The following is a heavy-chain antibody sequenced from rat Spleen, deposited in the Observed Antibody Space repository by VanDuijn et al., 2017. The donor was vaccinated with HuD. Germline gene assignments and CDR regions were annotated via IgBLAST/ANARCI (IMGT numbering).Heavy chain of an antibody. CDR2: IRSSGGST. V-gene: IGHV5S23*01. CDR1: GFTFSHYD. J-gene: IGHJ1*01. CDR3: VRLLGAPDWYFDF. Sequence: EVQLVESGGGLVQPGRSLKLSCAASGFTFSHYDMAWVRQAPAKGLEWVASIRSSGGSTYYRGSVKGRFTISRDNAKSTLYLQMDSLRSEDTATYYCVRLLGAPDWYFDFWGPGTMVTVSS. D-gene: IGHD5-1*01.